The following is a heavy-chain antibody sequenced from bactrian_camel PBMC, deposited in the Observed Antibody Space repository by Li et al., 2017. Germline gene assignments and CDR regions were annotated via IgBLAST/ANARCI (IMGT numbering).Heavy chain of an antibody. CDR2: IYTDDTT. D-gene: IGHD7*01. CDR1: IDPNSSHC. J-gene: IGHJ4*01. V-gene: IGHV3S53*01. Sequence: VQLVESGGGSVQAGGSLRLSCEASIDPNSSHCVGWFRQAPGKAREAVAAIYTDDTTLYADSVMGRFAISRDNVKNTVYLQLDSLQPDDTATYYCAAVNTETGGCYAPLTSVPEFHYRGQGTQVTVS.